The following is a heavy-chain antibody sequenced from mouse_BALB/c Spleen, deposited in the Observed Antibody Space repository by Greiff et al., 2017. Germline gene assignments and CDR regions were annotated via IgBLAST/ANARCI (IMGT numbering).Heavy chain of an antibody. D-gene: IGHD2-14*01. CDR1: GYTFTSYV. CDR2: INPYNDGT. CDR3: AREEAYYRYATAY. J-gene: IGHJ3*01. V-gene: IGHV1-14*01. Sequence: VQLQQSGPELVKPGASVKMSCKASGYTFTSYVMHWVQQKPGQGLEWIGYINPYNDGTKYNEKFKGKATLTSDKSSSTAYMELSSLTSEDSAVYYCAREEAYYRYATAYWGQGTLVTVSA.